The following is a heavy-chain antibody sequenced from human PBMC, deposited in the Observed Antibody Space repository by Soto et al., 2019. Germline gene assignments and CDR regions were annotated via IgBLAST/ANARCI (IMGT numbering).Heavy chain of an antibody. CDR3: ARWAAGTGNYYYYYDMDV. J-gene: IGHJ6*02. CDR1: GGPVGSGTYY. V-gene: IGHV4-61*01. Sequence: TSETLSLTCTVSGGPVGSGTYYWSWIRQPPGKGLEWIGYIYYSGSTNYNPSLESRVTISVDTSKNQFSLKLSSVTAADTAVYYCARWAAGTGNYYYYYDMDVWGQGTTVTVSS. D-gene: IGHD6-13*01. CDR2: IYYSGST.